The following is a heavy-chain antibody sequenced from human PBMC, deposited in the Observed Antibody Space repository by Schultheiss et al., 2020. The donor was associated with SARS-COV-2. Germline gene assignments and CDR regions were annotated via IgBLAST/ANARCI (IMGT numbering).Heavy chain of an antibody. V-gene: IGHV3-15*01. CDR3: TTDGAYDSSGYYPLLSYYGMDV. J-gene: IGHJ6*02. Sequence: GGSLRLSCAASGFTFSSYWMSWVRQAPGKGLEWVGRIKSKTDGGTTDYAAPVKGRFTISRDDSKNTLYLQMNSLKTEDTAVYYCTTDGAYDSSGYYPLLSYYGMDVWGQGTTVTVS. CDR2: IKSKTDGGTT. CDR1: GFTFSSYW. D-gene: IGHD3-22*01.